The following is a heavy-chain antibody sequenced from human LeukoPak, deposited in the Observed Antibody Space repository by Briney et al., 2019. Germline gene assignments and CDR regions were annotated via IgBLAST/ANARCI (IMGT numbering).Heavy chain of an antibody. CDR3: ARTYYYGSGIQYYFDY. Sequence: SVKVSCKASGGTFSSYAISWVRQAPGQGLEWMGGIIPIFGTANYAQKFQGRVTITADKSTSTAYMELSSLRSEDTAVYYCARTYYYGSGIQYYFDYWGQGTLVTVSS. J-gene: IGHJ4*02. CDR1: GGTFSSYA. CDR2: IIPIFGTA. D-gene: IGHD3-10*01. V-gene: IGHV1-69*06.